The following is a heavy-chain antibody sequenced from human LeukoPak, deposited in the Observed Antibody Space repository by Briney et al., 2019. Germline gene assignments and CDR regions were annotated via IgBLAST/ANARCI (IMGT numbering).Heavy chain of an antibody. V-gene: IGHV3-33*01. Sequence: WGSLTLSCAASGFTFSSYGMHWVRQAPGKGLEWVAVIWYDGHNKYYADSVKGRFTISRDNSKNTLYLQMNSLRAEDTAVYYCARSTSSEYDIYHFDYWGQGTLLTLSS. CDR3: ARSTSSEYDIYHFDY. D-gene: IGHD3-9*01. J-gene: IGHJ4*02. CDR1: GFTFSSYG. CDR2: IWYDGHNK.